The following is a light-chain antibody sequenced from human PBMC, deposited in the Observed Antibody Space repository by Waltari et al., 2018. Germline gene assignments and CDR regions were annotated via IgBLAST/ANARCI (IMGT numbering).Light chain of an antibody. CDR3: QQSYSTPIT. CDR2: GAS. V-gene: IGKV1-39*01. J-gene: IGKJ5*01. CDR1: KNIRWD. Sequence: DIQMAQSPSSLSAAVGNIVTISCRASKNIRWDFNWYQQKAGRAPNLLIYGASSLQSGVPSRFSGSGSGTDFTLTITSLQPEDFATYYCQQSYSTPITFGQGTRLEIK.